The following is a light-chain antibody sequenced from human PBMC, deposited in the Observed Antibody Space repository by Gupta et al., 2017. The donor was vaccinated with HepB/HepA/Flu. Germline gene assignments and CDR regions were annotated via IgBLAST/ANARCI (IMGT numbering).Light chain of an antibody. CDR2: EVT. Sequence: SALTQPPSASGSPGQSVTISCTGTTSDIGSYTYVSWYQQHPGKAPKLLFYEVTKRPSGVPDRFSGSKSGTTASLTVSGRPEEEEADYYYRADAGSNIVVFGGGTKLTVL. J-gene: IGLJ2*01. V-gene: IGLV2-8*01. CDR1: TSDIGSYTY. CDR3: RADAGSNIVV.